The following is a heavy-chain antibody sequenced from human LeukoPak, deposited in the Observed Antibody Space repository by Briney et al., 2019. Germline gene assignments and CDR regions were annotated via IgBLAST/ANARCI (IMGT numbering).Heavy chain of an antibody. CDR3: AYSGSAWDAFDI. J-gene: IGHJ3*02. CDR1: GGSIGRNY. CDR2: IYDSGST. Sequence: SETLSLSCTVSGGSIGRNYWSWIRQPPGKGLEWIGYIYDSGSTNYNPSPKSRVSILVDKSKNQFSLKLTSVTAADTAVYYCAYSGSAWDAFDIWGQGTVVTVSS. V-gene: IGHV4-59*01. D-gene: IGHD1-26*01.